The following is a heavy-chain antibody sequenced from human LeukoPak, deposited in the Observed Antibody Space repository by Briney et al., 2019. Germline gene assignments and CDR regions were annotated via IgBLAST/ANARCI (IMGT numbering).Heavy chain of an antibody. Sequence: GGSLRLSCAASGFTFDDYAMHWVRQAPGKGLEWVSGISWNSGSIGYADSVKGRFTISRDNAKNSLYLQTNSLRAEDTALYYCAKARGIAAAAYYFDYWGQGTLVTVSS. D-gene: IGHD6-13*01. CDR1: GFTFDDYA. J-gene: IGHJ4*02. CDR2: ISWNSGSI. CDR3: AKARGIAAAAYYFDY. V-gene: IGHV3-9*01.